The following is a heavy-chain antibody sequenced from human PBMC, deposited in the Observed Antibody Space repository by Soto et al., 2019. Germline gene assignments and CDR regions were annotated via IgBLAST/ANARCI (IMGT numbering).Heavy chain of an antibody. V-gene: IGHV3-21*01. CDR2: ISSSSSYI. Sequence: GGSLRLSCAASGFTFSSYAMSWVRQAPGKGLEWVSSISSSSSYIYYADSVKGRFTISGDNAKNSLYLQMNSLRAEDTAVYYCAVITGTVGGYWGQGTLVTVSS. CDR1: GFTFSSYA. CDR3: AVITGTVGGY. D-gene: IGHD1-20*01. J-gene: IGHJ4*02.